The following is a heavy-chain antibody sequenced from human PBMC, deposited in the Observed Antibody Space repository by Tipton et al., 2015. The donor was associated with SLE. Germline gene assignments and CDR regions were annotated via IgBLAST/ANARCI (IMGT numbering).Heavy chain of an antibody. V-gene: IGHV4-61*02. CDR1: GGSMSNSISY. Sequence: TLSLTCTVSGGSMSNSISYWCWIRQPPGKGLEWIGRVYSSGSTIYNPSIKSRITLSLDTSKNQFSLRVNSATAADTAVYYCARGGGSYYDYWGQGTLVTVSS. D-gene: IGHD1-26*01. J-gene: IGHJ4*02. CDR3: ARGGGSYYDY. CDR2: VYSSGST.